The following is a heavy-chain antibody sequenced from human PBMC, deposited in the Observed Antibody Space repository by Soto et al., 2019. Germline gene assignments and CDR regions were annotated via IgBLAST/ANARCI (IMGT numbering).Heavy chain of an antibody. CDR3: AKENAGRHYDY. J-gene: IGHJ4*02. CDR1: GFTFDDYT. Sequence: GGSLRLSCVASGFTFDDYTMHWVRQAPRKGLEWVSLISWDGNSTYYADSVKGRFTISRDNSKNSLYLQMNSLRTEDTAFYYYAKENAGRHYDYWGQGTLVTVSS. CDR2: ISWDGNST. V-gene: IGHV3-43*01.